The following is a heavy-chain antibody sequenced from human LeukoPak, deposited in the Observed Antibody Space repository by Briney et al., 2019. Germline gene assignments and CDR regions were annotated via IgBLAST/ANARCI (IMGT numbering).Heavy chain of an antibody. J-gene: IGHJ6*03. Sequence: SETLSLTCAVYGGSFSGYYWSWIRQPAGKGLEWIGRIYASGSTNYNPSLKSRVTMSVDTSKNQFSLKLSSVTAADTAIYYCARDRSSWDYYYYYMDVWGKGTTVTVSS. CDR1: GGSFSGYY. D-gene: IGHD2-2*01. CDR2: IYASGST. CDR3: ARDRSSWDYYYYYMDV. V-gene: IGHV4-4*07.